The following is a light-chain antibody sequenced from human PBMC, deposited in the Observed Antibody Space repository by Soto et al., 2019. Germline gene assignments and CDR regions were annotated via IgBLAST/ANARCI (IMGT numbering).Light chain of an antibody. CDR2: DIS. CDR3: QQRRNWPPGIT. Sequence: EISMTQFPAILSASPGGGATLSCRAAQDVTTNFAWYQLRRGQPPRLLIYDISNRATGIPARFSGSGSGTDFTLTISSLEPEDFAVYYCQQRRNWPPGITFGQGTRLEIK. V-gene: IGKV3-11*01. J-gene: IGKJ5*01. CDR1: QDVTTN.